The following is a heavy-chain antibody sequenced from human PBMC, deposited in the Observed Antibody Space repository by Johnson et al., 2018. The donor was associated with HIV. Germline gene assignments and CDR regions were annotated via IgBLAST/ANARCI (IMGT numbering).Heavy chain of an antibody. V-gene: IGHV3-72*01. J-gene: IGHJ3*02. CDR1: GFTFSGHY. CDR2: AKTTVTIYIT. D-gene: IGHD3-10*01. Sequence: EVQLVESGGGLVQPGGSLRLSCVASGFTFSGHYMDWVRQAPGKGLEWVARAKTTVTIYITQYAASVEGRFTISRDDSKNTLYRQMNSLKTEDTAVYYCTTEFTIVQELIWGQGTMVTVSS. CDR3: TTEFTIVQELI.